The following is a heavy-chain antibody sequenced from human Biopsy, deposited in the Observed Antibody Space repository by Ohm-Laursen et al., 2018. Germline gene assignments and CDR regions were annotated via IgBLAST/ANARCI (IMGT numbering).Heavy chain of an antibody. V-gene: IGHV4-59*12. Sequence: GTLSLTCAVYGESFNGYYWSWIRQTPGKGLEWIGYIYYTGSTNYNPSVKSRVTISVDTSKNQFSLKVRSVTAADTAVYYCVRGVDYYDPYHYYALDVWGQGTAVTVSS. J-gene: IGHJ6*02. D-gene: IGHD3-22*01. CDR1: GESFNGYY. CDR3: VRGVDYYDPYHYYALDV. CDR2: IYYTGST.